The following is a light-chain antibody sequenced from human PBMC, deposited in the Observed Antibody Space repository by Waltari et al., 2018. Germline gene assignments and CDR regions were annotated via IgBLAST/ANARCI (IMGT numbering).Light chain of an antibody. Sequence: DIQLTQSPSSLSASVGDRVTITRQASQAITNYLNWYQQKPGKAPKLLIYDASNLQTGVPSRFSGSQSGTEFTFTIASLQPEDVATYYCQRYDNLPVFAFGPGTKVNIK. J-gene: IGKJ3*01. CDR2: DAS. CDR3: QRYDNLPVFA. V-gene: IGKV1-33*01. CDR1: QAITNY.